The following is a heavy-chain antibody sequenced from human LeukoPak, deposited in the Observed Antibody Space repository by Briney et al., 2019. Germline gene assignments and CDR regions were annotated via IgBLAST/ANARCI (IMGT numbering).Heavy chain of an antibody. CDR1: GFTFSSYA. J-gene: IGHJ4*02. CDR2: ISGSGGST. CDR3: AKVLRSSWYRAFDY. Sequence: GGSLRLSRAASGFTFSSYAMSWVRQAPGKGLEWVSAISGSGGSTYYADSVKGRFTISRDNSKNTLYLQMNSLRAEDTAVYYCAKVLRSSWYRAFDYWGQGTLVTVSS. V-gene: IGHV3-23*01. D-gene: IGHD6-13*01.